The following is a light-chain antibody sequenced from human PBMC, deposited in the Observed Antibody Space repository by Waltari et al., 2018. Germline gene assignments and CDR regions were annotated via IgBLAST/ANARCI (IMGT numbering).Light chain of an antibody. V-gene: IGLV2-14*03. CDR3: SSFTTGSTGL. CDR2: NVS. Sequence: QSALAQPASVSGSPGQSITISCTGSSSDIGAFDLVSWYQQHPGRAPRLIIRNVSERPSGVPHRFSGYKSGNTASLTISSLRSEDESLYFCSSFTTGSTGLFGGGTKLTVL. J-gene: IGLJ2*01. CDR1: SSDIGAFDL.